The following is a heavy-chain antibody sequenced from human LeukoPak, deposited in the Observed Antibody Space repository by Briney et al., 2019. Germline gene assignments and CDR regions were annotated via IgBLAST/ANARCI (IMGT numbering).Heavy chain of an antibody. CDR2: IIPIYDPV. D-gene: IGHD2-21*02. CDR3: AREPLGCGGDCHFDY. Sequence: SSVKVSCKASGATFSSYAFSWMRQAPGQGLELMGRIIPIYDPVDYAQRFQGRVTITTDESTNTVYMELSSLRYEDTAVYYCAREPLGCGGDCHFDYWGQGTLVTVSS. V-gene: IGHV1-69*05. CDR1: GATFSSYA. J-gene: IGHJ4*02.